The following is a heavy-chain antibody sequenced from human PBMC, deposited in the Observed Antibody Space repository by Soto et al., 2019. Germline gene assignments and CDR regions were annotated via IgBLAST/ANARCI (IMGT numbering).Heavy chain of an antibody. V-gene: IGHV4-34*01. J-gene: IGHJ4*02. CDR2: INHSGST. D-gene: IGHD2-8*02. CDR3: ARDKITGLFDY. Sequence: QVQLQQWGAGLLKPSETLSLTCAVYGGSFSGYYWTWIRQPPGTGLEWSGEINHSGSTNYNPSLKSRVTISVDTSQNPFSLKLTSVTAADTAVYYCARDKITGLFDYWGQGTLVTVSS. CDR1: GGSFSGYY.